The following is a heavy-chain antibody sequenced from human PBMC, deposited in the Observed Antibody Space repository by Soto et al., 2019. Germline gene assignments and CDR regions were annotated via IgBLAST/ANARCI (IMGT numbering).Heavy chain of an antibody. J-gene: IGHJ6*02. CDR3: ARVGATLSYYYYGMDA. Sequence: QVQLVESGGGVVQPGRSLRLSCAASGFTFSSYGMHWVRQAPGRGLEWVAVISYDGSNKYYADSVKGRFTISRDNSKNTLYLQMNSLRAEDTAVYYCARVGATLSYYYYGMDAWGQGTTVTVSS. D-gene: IGHD1-26*01. V-gene: IGHV3-30*03. CDR1: GFTFSSYG. CDR2: ISYDGSNK.